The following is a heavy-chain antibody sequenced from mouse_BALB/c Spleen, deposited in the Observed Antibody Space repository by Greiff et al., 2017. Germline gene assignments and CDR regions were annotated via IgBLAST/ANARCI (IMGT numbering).Heavy chain of an antibody. J-gene: IGHJ3*01. CDR1: GFSLTSYG. CDR2: IWSGGST. V-gene: IGHV2-2*02. D-gene: IGHD4-1*02. CDR3: ARNNASSNWAWFAY. Sequence: QVQLKQSGPGLVQPSQSLSITCTVSGFSLTSYGVHWVRQSPGKGLEWLGVIWSGGSTDYNAAFISRLSISKDNSKSQVFFKMNSLQANDTAIYYCARNNASSNWAWFAYWGQGTLVTVSA.